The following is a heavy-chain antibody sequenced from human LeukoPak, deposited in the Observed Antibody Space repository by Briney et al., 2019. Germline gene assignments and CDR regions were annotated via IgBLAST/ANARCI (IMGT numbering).Heavy chain of an antibody. CDR2: ISGTGGST. D-gene: IGHD3-22*01. CDR1: GFTFSSYA. J-gene: IGHJ4*02. CDR3: AKDRVYYYDSSGYYSDY. V-gene: IGHV3-23*01. Sequence: PGGSLRLSCAASGFTFSSYAMSWVRQAPGKGLEWVSGISGTGGSTYYADSVKGRFTISRDNSKNTLYLQMNSLRAEDTAVYYCAKDRVYYYDSSGYYSDYWGQETLVTVSS.